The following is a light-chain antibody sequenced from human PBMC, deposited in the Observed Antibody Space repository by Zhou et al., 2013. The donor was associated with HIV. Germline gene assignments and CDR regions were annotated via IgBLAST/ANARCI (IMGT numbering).Light chain of an antibody. CDR2: EVT. Sequence: QSALTQPPSASGSPGQSVTISCTGTSSDVGGYNFVSWYQQYPGKAPKLMIYEVTKRPSGVPDRFSGSKSGKTASLTVSGLQAEDEADYYCSSYADSNKLVFGGGTKLTVL. CDR1: SSDVGGYNF. V-gene: IGLV2-8*01. J-gene: IGLJ3*02. CDR3: SSYADSNKLV.